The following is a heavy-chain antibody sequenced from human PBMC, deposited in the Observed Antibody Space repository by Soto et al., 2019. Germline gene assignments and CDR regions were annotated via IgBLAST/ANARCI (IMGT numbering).Heavy chain of an antibody. CDR3: ASAYGDYRYYYGMDV. V-gene: IGHV5-10-1*01. J-gene: IGHJ6*02. CDR2: IDPSDSYT. D-gene: IGHD4-17*01. Sequence: PGESLKISCKGSGYSFTSYWISWVRQMPGKGLEWMGRIDPSDSYTNYSPSFQGHVTISADKSISTAYLQWSSLKASDTAMYYCASAYGDYRYYYGMDVCAQGTTVTVSS. CDR1: GYSFTSYW.